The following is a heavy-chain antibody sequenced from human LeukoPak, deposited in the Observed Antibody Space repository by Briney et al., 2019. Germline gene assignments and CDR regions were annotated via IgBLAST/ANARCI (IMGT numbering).Heavy chain of an antibody. CDR1: GYSISSGYY. J-gene: IGHJ2*01. CDR2: IYHSGST. V-gene: IGHV4-38-2*02. D-gene: IGHD6-13*01. CDR3: ARRILGSSAAGIHWYFDL. Sequence: PSETLSLTCTVSGYSISSGYYWGWIRQPPGKGLEWIGGIYHSGSTYYNPSLKSRVTISVDTSKNQFSLKLSSVTAADTAVYYCARRILGSSAAGIHWYFDLWGRGTLVTVSS.